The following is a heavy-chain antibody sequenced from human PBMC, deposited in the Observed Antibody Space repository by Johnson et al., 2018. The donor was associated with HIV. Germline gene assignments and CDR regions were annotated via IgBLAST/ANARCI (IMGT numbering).Heavy chain of an antibody. CDR3: ARDGRGLDAFDI. Sequence: VQLVESGGGVVQPGGSLRLSCAASGFTFSSYGMHWVRQAPGKGLELVAAISGSGGSTYYADSVKGRFTIYRDTAKNSLYLQMNSLRDVDTAVYYCARDGRGLDAFDIWGQGTMVTVSS. CDR1: GFTFSSYG. D-gene: IGHD3/OR15-3a*01. V-gene: IGHV3-21*01. CDR2: ISGSGGST. J-gene: IGHJ3*02.